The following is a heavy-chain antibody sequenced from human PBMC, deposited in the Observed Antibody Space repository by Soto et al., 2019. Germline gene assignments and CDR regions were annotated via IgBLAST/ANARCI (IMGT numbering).Heavy chain of an antibody. V-gene: IGHV3-30*19. J-gene: IGHJ1*01. CDR3: ARGGTTGGLDV. D-gene: IGHD3-16*01. CDR2: TSYDGSDK. CDR1: GFTFRSYV. Sequence: QVQLVESGGGVVQPGTSLRVSCVGSGFTFRSYVIHWVRQAPGKGLEWVALTSYDGSDKYYGDSVRGRFTISRDNSRNTVDLPMDSLRLEDTALYYCARGGTTGGLDVWGQGTLVSVSS.